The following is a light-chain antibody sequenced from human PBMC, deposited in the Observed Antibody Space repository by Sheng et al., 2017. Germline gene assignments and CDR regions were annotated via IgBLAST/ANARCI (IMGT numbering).Light chain of an antibody. V-gene: IGKV3-20*01. J-gene: IGKJ1*01. Sequence: VLTQSPGTLSLSPGERATLSCRASQSVSSSYLAWYQQKPGQAPRLLIYDASSRATGIPDRFSGSGSGTDFTLTISRLEPEDFAVYYCQQYGSSPRTFGQGPGWKS. CDR1: QSVSSSY. CDR3: QQYGSSPRT. CDR2: DAS.